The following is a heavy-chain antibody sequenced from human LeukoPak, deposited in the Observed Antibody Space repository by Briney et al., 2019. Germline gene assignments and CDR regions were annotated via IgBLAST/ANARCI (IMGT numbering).Heavy chain of an antibody. CDR2: INPNSGNT. CDR3: ARVKVGATTVDY. Sequence: ASVKVSCKASGYTFTGYYMHWVRQAPGQGLEWMGRINPNSGNTNYAQKLQGRVTMTTDTSTSTAYMELRSLRSDDTAVYYCARVKVGATTVDYWGQGTLVTVSS. D-gene: IGHD1-26*01. CDR1: GYTFTGYY. V-gene: IGHV1-2*06. J-gene: IGHJ4*02.